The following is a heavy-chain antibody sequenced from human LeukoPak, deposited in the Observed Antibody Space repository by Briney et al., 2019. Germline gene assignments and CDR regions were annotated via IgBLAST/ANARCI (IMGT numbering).Heavy chain of an antibody. Sequence: SDPLSLPCTVSGGSISSSSYYCGWIRRPPGKGLEWIGSIYYSESTYYNPSLKSRVTLSVHTSMNQFSQKLTSVPGPGTVLYFCARRAQGSGYYTPSYYYYYMDVWGKGTTVTVSS. CDR1: GGSISSSSYY. CDR3: ARRAQGSGYYTPSYYYYYMDV. D-gene: IGHD3-3*01. J-gene: IGHJ6*03. V-gene: IGHV4-39*01. CDR2: IYYSEST.